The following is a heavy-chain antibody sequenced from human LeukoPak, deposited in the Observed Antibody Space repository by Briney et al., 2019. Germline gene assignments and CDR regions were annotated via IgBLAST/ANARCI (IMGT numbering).Heavy chain of an antibody. CDR2: IKQDGSEK. J-gene: IGHJ4*02. V-gene: IGHV3-7*01. D-gene: IGHD5-18*01. Sequence: PGGSLRLSCAASGFTFSSYWMSWVRQAPGKGLEWVANIKQDGSEKYYVDSVKGRFTISRDNAKNSLYLQTNSLRAEDTAVYYCAREERGYSYGHEDYWGQGTLVTVSS. CDR3: AREERGYSYGHEDY. CDR1: GFTFSSYW.